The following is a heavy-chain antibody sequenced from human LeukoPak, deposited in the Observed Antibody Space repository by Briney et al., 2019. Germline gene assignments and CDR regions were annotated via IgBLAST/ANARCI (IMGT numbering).Heavy chain of an antibody. CDR2: ISYDGSNK. J-gene: IGHJ5*02. CDR1: GFTFSSYA. D-gene: IGHD2-21*01. CDR3: ARDRGENWFDP. Sequence: GGSLRLSCAASGFTFSSYAMHWVRQAPGKGLEWVAVISYDGSNKYYADSVKGLTISRDNSKNTLYLQMNSLRAEDTAVYYCARDRGENWFDPWGQGTLVTVSS. V-gene: IGHV3-30-3*01.